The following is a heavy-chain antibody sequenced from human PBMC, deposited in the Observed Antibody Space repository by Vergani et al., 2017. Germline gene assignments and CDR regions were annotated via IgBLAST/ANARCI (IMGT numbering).Heavy chain of an antibody. Sequence: EVQLVESGGGLVQPGGSLRLSCAASGFTFSSYSMNWVRQAPGKGLEWVSYISSSSSTIYYADSVKGRFTISRENAKNSLYLQMNSLRDEDTAVYYCAGALAGWYWERDYWGQGTLVTVSS. V-gene: IGHV3-48*02. CDR3: AGALAGWYWERDY. CDR2: ISSSSSTI. CDR1: GFTFSSYS. J-gene: IGHJ4*02. D-gene: IGHD6-19*01.